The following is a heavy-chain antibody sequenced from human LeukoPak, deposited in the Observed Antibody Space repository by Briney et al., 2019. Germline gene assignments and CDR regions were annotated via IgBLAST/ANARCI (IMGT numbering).Heavy chain of an antibody. CDR1: GGSIRSGDYY. V-gene: IGHV4-30-4*01. J-gene: IGHJ4*02. Sequence: SETLSLTCTVSGGSIRSGDYYWSWIRQPPGKGLEWIGYIYYSGSTYYNPSLKSRVTISVDTSKNQFSLKLSSVTAADTAVYYCARERNTIFGVVPDYWGQRTLVTVSS. CDR2: IYYSGST. CDR3: ARERNTIFGVVPDY. D-gene: IGHD3-3*01.